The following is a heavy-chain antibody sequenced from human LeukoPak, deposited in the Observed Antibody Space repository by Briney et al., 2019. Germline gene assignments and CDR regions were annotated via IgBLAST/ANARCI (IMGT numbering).Heavy chain of an antibody. D-gene: IGHD5-12*01. Sequence: QAGGSLRLSCAASGFTFRSYAMHWVCQAPGKGLERVAVISYDGSNTYYAESVKGRFTISRDNPKNTLHLQMNRLRAEDTAVYYCARDARGYDWRWEFDYWGQGTLVTVSS. CDR1: GFTFRSYA. V-gene: IGHV3-30*04. CDR3: ARDARGYDWRWEFDY. CDR2: ISYDGSNT. J-gene: IGHJ4*02.